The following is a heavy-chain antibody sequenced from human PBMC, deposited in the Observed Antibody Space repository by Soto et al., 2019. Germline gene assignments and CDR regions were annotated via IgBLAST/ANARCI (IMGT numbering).Heavy chain of an antibody. CDR3: ARQGGEDIVVVPAAMPSYYYYMDV. CDR1: GYSFTSYW. CDR2: IYPGDSDT. J-gene: IGHJ6*03. D-gene: IGHD2-2*01. V-gene: IGHV5-51*01. Sequence: GESLKISCKGSGYSFTSYWIGWVRQMPGKGLEWMGIIYPGDSDTRYSPSFQGQVTISADKSISTAYLQWNSLKASDTAMYYCARQGGEDIVVVPAAMPSYYYYMDVWGKGTTVTVSS.